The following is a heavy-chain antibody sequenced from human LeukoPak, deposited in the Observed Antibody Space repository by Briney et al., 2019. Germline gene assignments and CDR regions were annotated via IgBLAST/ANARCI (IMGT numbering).Heavy chain of an antibody. Sequence: GGSLRLSCAASGFTFSSYAMHWVRQAPGKGLEWVAVISYDGSNKYYADSVKGRFTISRDNSKNTLYVQMNSLRAEDTAVYYCARSVTMIVDWFDPWGQGTLVTVSS. V-gene: IGHV3-30*04. D-gene: IGHD3-22*01. CDR2: ISYDGSNK. CDR1: GFTFSSYA. J-gene: IGHJ5*02. CDR3: ARSVTMIVDWFDP.